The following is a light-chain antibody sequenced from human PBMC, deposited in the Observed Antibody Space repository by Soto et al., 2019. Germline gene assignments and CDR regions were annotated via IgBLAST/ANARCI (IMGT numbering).Light chain of an antibody. CDR1: SSDVGGYNY. V-gene: IGLV2-14*01. J-gene: IGLJ1*01. Sequence: QSALTQPASVSGSPGQSITISCTETSSDVGGYNYVSRYQQHPGKASKLMIYEVSNRPSGVSNRFSGSKSGNTASLTISGLQGEDEADYYCSSYTSSGTYVSGNGTKVTAL. CDR2: EVS. CDR3: SSYTSSGTYV.